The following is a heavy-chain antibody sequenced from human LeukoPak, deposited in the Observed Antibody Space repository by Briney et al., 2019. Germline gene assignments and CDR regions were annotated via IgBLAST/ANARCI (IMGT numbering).Heavy chain of an antibody. CDR2: ISSSGSTI. V-gene: IGHV3-11*01. CDR3: ARDSGYAEIDY. J-gene: IGHJ4*02. CDR1: GFTFSNYA. D-gene: IGHD5-12*01. Sequence: GGSLRLSCAASGFTFSNYAMSWVRQAPGKGLEWVSYISSSGSTIYYADSVKGRFTISRDNAKNSLYLQMNSLRAEDTAVYYCARDSGYAEIDYWGQGTLVTVSS.